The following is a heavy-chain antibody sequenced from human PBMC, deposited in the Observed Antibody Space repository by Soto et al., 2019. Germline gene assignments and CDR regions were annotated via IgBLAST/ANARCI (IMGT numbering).Heavy chain of an antibody. CDR1: GGSIRNYY. V-gene: IGHV4-4*07. Sequence: PSETLSLTGTVSGGSIRNYYWSWIRQPAGKGLEWIGRIYSSGSTNYNPSLKSRVTMSLDTSKNQFSLKLSSVTAADTALYFCARATVAGDNWFDPWGQGALVTVSS. CDR2: IYSSGST. J-gene: IGHJ5*02. CDR3: ARATVAGDNWFDP. D-gene: IGHD6-19*01.